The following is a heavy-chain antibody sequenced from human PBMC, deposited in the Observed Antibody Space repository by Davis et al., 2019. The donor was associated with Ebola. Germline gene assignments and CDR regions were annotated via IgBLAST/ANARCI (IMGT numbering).Heavy chain of an antibody. Sequence: GGSLRLSCAASGFTFSSYSMNWVRQAPGKGLEWVSYISSSSSTIYYADSVKGRFTISRDNAKNSLYLQMNSLRAEDTAVYYCATYGGQYYFDYWGQGTLVTVSS. J-gene: IGHJ4*02. D-gene: IGHD4-23*01. CDR1: GFTFSSYS. V-gene: IGHV3-48*01. CDR2: ISSSSSTI. CDR3: ATYGGQYYFDY.